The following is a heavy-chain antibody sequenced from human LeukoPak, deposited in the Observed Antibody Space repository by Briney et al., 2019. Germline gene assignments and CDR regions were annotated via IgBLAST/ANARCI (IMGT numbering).Heavy chain of an antibody. D-gene: IGHD6-13*01. J-gene: IGHJ4*02. CDR3: ARDPKYSNSWFFDY. CDR1: RFAYNKYA. V-gene: IGHV3-23*01. CDR2: ISGSGGGT. Sequence: GGPLRLSCAASRFAYNKYAMIWLPHAPEKGLVGVTTISGSGGGTYYADSVKGRFTISRDDSKNTLYLQLNSLRAEDTAVYYCARDPKYSNSWFFDYWGQGTLVTVSS.